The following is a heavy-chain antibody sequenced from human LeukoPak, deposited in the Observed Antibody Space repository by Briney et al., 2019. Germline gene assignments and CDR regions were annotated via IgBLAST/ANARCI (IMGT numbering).Heavy chain of an antibody. CDR2: ISYDGSNK. CDR3: ARGSGDPGY. J-gene: IGHJ4*02. CDR1: GFTFSSYA. D-gene: IGHD1-26*01. V-gene: IGHV3-30-3*01. Sequence: PGGSLRLSCAASGFTFSSYAMHWVRQAPGKGLEWVAVISYDGSNKYYADSVKGRFTISRDNSKNTLYLQMNSLRAEDTAVYYCARGSGDPGYWGQGTLVTVSS.